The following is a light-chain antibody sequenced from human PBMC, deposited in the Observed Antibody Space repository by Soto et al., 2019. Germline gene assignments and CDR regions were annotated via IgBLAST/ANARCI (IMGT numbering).Light chain of an antibody. CDR2: DVS. J-gene: IGLJ1*01. CDR1: SSDVGGYNY. CDR3: CSYAGSYTYV. V-gene: IGLV2-11*01. Sequence: QYVLTQPRSVSGSTGQSVTISCTGTSSDVGGYNYVSWYQQHPGKAPKLMIYDVSKRPSGVPDRFSGSKSGSTASLTISGLQAEDEADYYCCSYAGSYTYVFGTGTRSPS.